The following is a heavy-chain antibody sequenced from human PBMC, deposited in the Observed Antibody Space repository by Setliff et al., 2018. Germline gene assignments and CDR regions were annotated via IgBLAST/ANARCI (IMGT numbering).Heavy chain of an antibody. CDR1: GLTFSSYA. D-gene: IGHD1-7*01. CDR3: ARAQAAYNWNYYVLGY. Sequence: PGGSLRLSCAASGLTFSSYAMSWVRQAPGKGLEWVSAISGSGGSTYYADSVKGRFTISRDNSKDALYLQMNSLRAEDTAVYYCARAQAAYNWNYYVLGYWGQGTLVTVSS. V-gene: IGHV3-23*01. J-gene: IGHJ4*02. CDR2: ISGSGGST.